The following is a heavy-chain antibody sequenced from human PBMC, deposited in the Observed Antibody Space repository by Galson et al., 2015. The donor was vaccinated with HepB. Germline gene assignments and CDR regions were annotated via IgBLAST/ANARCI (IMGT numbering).Heavy chain of an antibody. J-gene: IGHJ4*02. D-gene: IGHD6-6*01. CDR3: AGSSSPTGHFDF. CDR1: GDSVSSNTAT. CDR2: TKYRSKWYN. Sequence: CAISGDSVSSNTATWSWIRQSPSRGLEWLGRTKYRSKWYNDYALSVESRISINADTSKNQISLQLNSVSPEDTAVYYCAGSSSPTGHFDFWGQGTLVTVSS. V-gene: IGHV6-1*01.